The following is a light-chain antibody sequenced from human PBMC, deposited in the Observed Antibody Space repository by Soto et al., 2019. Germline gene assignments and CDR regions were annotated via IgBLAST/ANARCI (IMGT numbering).Light chain of an antibody. CDR3: QQVKTYPRT. J-gene: IGKJ4*01. CDR2: EES. V-gene: IGKV1-9*01. CDR1: QAVPNN. Sequence: DIPLTQSPSFLSASVGDRATITCRPSQAVPNNMAWYQQKPGKPPKLLIYEESTLHSGVPSRFSGRKSGTQFTLTTDSLQPEDFATYYCQQVKTYPRTFGGGTKVDI.